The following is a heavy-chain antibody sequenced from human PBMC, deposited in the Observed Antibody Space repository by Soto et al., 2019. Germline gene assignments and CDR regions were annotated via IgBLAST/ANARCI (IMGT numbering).Heavy chain of an antibody. V-gene: IGHV3-74*03. J-gene: IGHJ4*02. D-gene: IGHD3-16*01. CDR1: GFSLSPYW. Sequence: PVGSLRLSCAVSGFSLSPYWMHWVRQVRGRGLEWVARLSSDGFGAAYADSVKGRFFISRDIARNTLSLQMNSLRADDTAVYYCARDLGGPDYWGRGTSVTVSS. CDR3: ARDLGGPDY. CDR2: LSSDGFGA.